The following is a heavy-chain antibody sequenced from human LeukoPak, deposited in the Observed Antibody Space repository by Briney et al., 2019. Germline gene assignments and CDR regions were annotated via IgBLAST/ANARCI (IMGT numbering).Heavy chain of an antibody. D-gene: IGHD2-21*02. J-gene: IGHJ4*02. CDR2: IPSNGGTT. Sequence: GGSLRLSCAAAGFTFSTYWMHWVRQAPGKALEYVSGIPSNGGTTYYADSVKGRFTISRDNSKNTLYLQMSSLRAEDTAVYFCVRDRVVVTATFDCWGQGTLVTVSS. V-gene: IGHV3-64D*06. CDR1: GFTFSTYW. CDR3: VRDRVVVTATFDC.